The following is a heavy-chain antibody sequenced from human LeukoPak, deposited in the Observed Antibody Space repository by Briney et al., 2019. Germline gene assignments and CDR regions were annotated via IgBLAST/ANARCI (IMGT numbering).Heavy chain of an antibody. Sequence: GGSLRLSCVAPGFPFSEAWMTWVRQAPGRGLEWVARIKTLARGGTTDYGAPVKGRFTISRDDSRNTLYLQTSSLKTEDTAVYYCSTTTSKLGIDAFDIWGHGTMVTVSS. CDR3: STTTSKLGIDAFDI. D-gene: IGHD7-27*01. CDR2: IKTLARGGTT. J-gene: IGHJ3*02. CDR1: GFPFSEAW. V-gene: IGHV3-15*01.